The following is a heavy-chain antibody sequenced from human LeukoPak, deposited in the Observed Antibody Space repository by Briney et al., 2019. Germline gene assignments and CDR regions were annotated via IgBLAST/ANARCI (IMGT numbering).Heavy chain of an antibody. D-gene: IGHD2-15*01. J-gene: IGHJ6*02. CDR1: GFSFSNFA. Sequence: GGSLRLSCAASGFSFSNFAMTWVRQAPGKGLEWVSSINGGHYPTYNTDSVKGRFTISRDNSKNTLYLQMNSLRAEDTAVYYCARAEGYCSGGSCYYYGMDVWGQGTTVTVSS. CDR2: INGGHYPT. CDR3: ARAEGYCSGGSCYYYGMDV. V-gene: IGHV3-23*01.